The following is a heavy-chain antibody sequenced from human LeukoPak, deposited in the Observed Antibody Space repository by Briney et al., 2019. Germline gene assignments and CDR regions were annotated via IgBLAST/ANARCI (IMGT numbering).Heavy chain of an antibody. J-gene: IGHJ4*02. CDR2: ISSSSSTI. Sequence: PGGSLRLSCAASGFTFSSYSMNWVRQAPGKGLEWVSYISSSSSTIYYADSVKGRFTISRDNAKNSLYLQMNSLRAEDTAVYYCARDASETWTPYFDFWGQGTLVTVSS. CDR3: ARDASETWTPYFDF. CDR1: GFTFSSYS. D-gene: IGHD1-1*01. V-gene: IGHV3-48*04.